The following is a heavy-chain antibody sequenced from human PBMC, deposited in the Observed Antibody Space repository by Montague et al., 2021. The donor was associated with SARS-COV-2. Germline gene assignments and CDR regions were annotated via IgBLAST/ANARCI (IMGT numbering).Heavy chain of an antibody. CDR2: IYYRGST. CDR1: GGSVSSSSYY. V-gene: IGHV4-39*01. CDR3: ATQEDPSGWIPGPFDF. Sequence: SETLSLTCTVSGGSVSSSSYYWAWIRQPPGKGLEWIGSIYYRGSTYYNPSLKSRVIISVDTSKNQLSLRLSSVTAADTAVYYCATQEDPSGWIPGPFDFWGQGTQVTVSS. D-gene: IGHD6-19*01. J-gene: IGHJ4*02.